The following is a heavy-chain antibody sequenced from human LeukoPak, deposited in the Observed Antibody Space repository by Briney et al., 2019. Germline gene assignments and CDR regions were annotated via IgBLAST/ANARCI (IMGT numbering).Heavy chain of an antibody. J-gene: IGHJ4*02. V-gene: IGHV3-21*01. CDR2: ITSSGSYI. CDR3: ARAEALKFRDFDY. CDR1: GFTFRNYA. Sequence: PGGSLRLSCAASGFTFRNYAMSWVRQAPGKGLELVSSITSSGSYIYYPDSVKGRFTLSRDNARNSLYLQMNSLRAEDTAIYYCARAEALKFRDFDYWGQGTLVTVSS.